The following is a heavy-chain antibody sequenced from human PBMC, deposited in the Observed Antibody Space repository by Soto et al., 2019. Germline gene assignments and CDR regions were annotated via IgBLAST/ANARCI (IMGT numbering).Heavy chain of an antibody. CDR3: ARVPIMAVAGTTTADYYYYMDV. V-gene: IGHV4-34*01. CDR2: INHSGST. CDR1: GGSFSGYY. Sequence: SETLSLTCAVYGGSFSGYYWSWIRQPPGKGLEWIGEINHSGSTNYNPSLKSRVTISVDTSKNQFSLKLSSVTAADTAVYYCARVPIMAVAGTTTADYYYYMDVWGKGTTVTLSS. D-gene: IGHD6-19*01. J-gene: IGHJ6*03.